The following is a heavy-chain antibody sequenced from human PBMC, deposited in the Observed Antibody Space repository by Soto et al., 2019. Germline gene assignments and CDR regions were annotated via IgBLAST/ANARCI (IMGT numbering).Heavy chain of an antibody. D-gene: IGHD3-22*01. J-gene: IGHJ4*02. CDR1: GFTFSSYG. V-gene: IGHV3-33*01. CDR2: IYYDGSNK. CDR3: ARDSKDDSSGYYAGFDY. Sequence: QVQLVESGGGVVQPGRSLRLSCAVSGFTFSSYGMNWVRQAPGKGLEWVAAIYYDGSNKYYADSVRGRFTISRDNFKNTLSLHMHSLRAEATAVYYCARDSKDDSSGYYAGFDYWGQGTLVTVSS.